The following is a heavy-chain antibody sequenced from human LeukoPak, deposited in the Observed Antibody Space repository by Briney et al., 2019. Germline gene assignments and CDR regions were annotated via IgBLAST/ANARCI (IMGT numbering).Heavy chain of an antibody. J-gene: IGHJ4*02. CDR2: MNPNSGNT. CDR1: GYTFTSHD. V-gene: IGHV1-8*01. Sequence: ASVKVSCKASGYTFTSHDINWVRQATGQGLEWMGWMNPNSGNTGYAQKFQGRVTMTRSTSMSTAYMELSSLRFEDTAVYYCARGGSSTVDYWGQGTLVTVSS. D-gene: IGHD6-13*01. CDR3: ARGGSSTVDY.